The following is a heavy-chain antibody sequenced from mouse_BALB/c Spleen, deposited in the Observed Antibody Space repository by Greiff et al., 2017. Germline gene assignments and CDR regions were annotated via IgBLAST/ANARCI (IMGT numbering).Heavy chain of an antibody. CDR3: ARHEGGNYFAY. CDR1: GFAFSSYD. D-gene: IGHD2-1*01. J-gene: IGHJ3*01. V-gene: IGHV5-12-1*01. Sequence: EVQGVESGGGLVKPGGSLKLSCAASGFAFSSYDMSWVRQTPEKRLEWVAYISSGGGSTYYPDTVKGRFTISRDNAKNTLYLQMSSLKSEDTAMYYCARHEGGNYFAYWGQGTLVTVSA. CDR2: ISSGGGST.